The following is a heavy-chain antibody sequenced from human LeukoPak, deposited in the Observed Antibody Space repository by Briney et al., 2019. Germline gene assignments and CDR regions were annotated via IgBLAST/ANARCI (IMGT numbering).Heavy chain of an antibody. D-gene: IGHD6-6*01. CDR1: DVSISNNGRY. V-gene: IGHV4-39*07. CDR2: AYHTGAT. CDR3: ARVEDSSSSHQKYFDY. J-gene: IGHJ4*02. Sequence: PSETLSLTCSVSDVSISNNGRYWAWIRQSPGKGLEWIGSAYHTGATNYNPSLESRVSMSVDTSKNQFSLRLTSATAADTAVYYCARVEDSSSSHQKYFDYWGQGTLVTVSS.